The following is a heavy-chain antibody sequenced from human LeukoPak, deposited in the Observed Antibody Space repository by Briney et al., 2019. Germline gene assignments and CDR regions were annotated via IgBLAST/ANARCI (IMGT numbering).Heavy chain of an antibody. CDR2: IYYSGST. CDR3: ARLVGSPALDY. Sequence: SETLSLTCTVSGGSISSYYWAWIRQPPGKGLEWIATIYYSGSTYYNPSLKSRVFISVDTSQNQFSLKVSSVTAADTAEYFCARLVGSPALDYWGQGILVIVSS. D-gene: IGHD6-25*01. V-gene: IGHV4-39*01. CDR1: GGSISSYY. J-gene: IGHJ4*02.